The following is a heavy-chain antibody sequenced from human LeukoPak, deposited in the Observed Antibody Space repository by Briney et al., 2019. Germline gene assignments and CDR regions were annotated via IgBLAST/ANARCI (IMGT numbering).Heavy chain of an antibody. Sequence: SETLSLTCTVSGGSIDSRSYYWDWIRQAPGRGLEWIGTIYHSGSTEYNPSLKSRVAIFVDTSKNQFSLILHSVAAADTAVYYCARRSEFDNTHYHYFDYWGQGALVTVSS. CDR2: IYHSGST. CDR1: GGSIDSRSYY. D-gene: IGHD2-15*01. V-gene: IGHV4-39*01. J-gene: IGHJ4*02. CDR3: ARRSEFDNTHYHYFDY.